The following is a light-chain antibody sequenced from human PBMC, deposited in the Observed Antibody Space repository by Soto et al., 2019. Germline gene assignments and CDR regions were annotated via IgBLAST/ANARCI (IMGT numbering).Light chain of an antibody. CDR3: QQYYSTPTT. J-gene: IGKJ2*01. V-gene: IGKV4-1*01. Sequence: DIVMTQSPDSLAVSLGERAAINRRSSHSLLSSSNNKNHLAWYQHKAGQSPKLLIHWASTREPGVPDRFTGSGSGTDFTLTISSLQAEDVAVYYCQQYYSTPTTFGQGTKLEIK. CDR2: WAS. CDR1: HSLLSSSNNKNH.